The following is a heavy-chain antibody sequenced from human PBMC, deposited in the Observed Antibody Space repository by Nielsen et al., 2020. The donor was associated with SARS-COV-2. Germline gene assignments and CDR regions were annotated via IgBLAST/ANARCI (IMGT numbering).Heavy chain of an antibody. CDR2: IIPIFGTT. V-gene: IGHV1-69*13. D-gene: IGHD2-2*01. J-gene: IGHJ5*02. CDR1: GGTFSNYD. CDR3: TAFPIAQPNRFDP. Sequence: SVKVSCKASGGTFSNYDVTWVRQAPGQGLEWMGGIIPIFGTTNYAQNFQGRVTITADESTSTAYMELSSLRSDDTAVYYCTAFPIAQPNRFDPWAREPWSPSPQ.